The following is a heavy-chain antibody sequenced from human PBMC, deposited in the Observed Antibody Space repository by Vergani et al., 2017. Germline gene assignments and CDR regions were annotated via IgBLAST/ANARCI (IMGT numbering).Heavy chain of an antibody. V-gene: IGHV3-30*02. D-gene: IGHD2-21*01. CDR3: ARDLAYCHEFSCAL. J-gene: IGHJ4*02. CDR2: VLFVGSNA. Sequence: QVQLVQSGGGVVQPGGSLSLSCVASGFTLNRYGMQWVRQAPGKGLEWVAYVLFVGSNAYYADSVKGRFIVSRDNSNDALYLQMNSLRTDDTAVYYGARDLAYCHEFSCALWGKGSVVTVSS. CDR1: GFTLNRYG.